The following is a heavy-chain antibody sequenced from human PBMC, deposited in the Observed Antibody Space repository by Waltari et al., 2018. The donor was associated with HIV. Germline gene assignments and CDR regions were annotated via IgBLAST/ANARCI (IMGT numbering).Heavy chain of an antibody. CDR3: ARLGQDYVGGSYRYSDLFDY. V-gene: IGHV4-38-2*01. CDR1: GSSISSGYY. J-gene: IGHJ4*02. CDR2: IHHGGST. Sequence: QVQLQESGPGLVKPSETLSPTCAVSGSSISSGYYWGRIRQPPGTGLGWIGSIHHGGSTYYNPSLKSRVTISVDTSKNQFSLKLYSVTAADTAVYYCARLGQDYVGGSYRYSDLFDYWGQGTLVTVSS. D-gene: IGHD3-16*02.